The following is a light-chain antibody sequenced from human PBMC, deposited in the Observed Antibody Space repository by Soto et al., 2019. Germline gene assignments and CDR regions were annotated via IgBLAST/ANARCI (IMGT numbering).Light chain of an antibody. V-gene: IGKV3-20*01. CDR3: QQYGTSPIT. CDR1: QTVSSY. J-gene: IGKJ5*01. Sequence: ENVLTQSPGTLSLSPGERATLFCRASQTVSSYFTWYQQRPGQAPRLLISGASRRATGIPDRFIGSGSGTDFTLTISRLEPEDFALYYCQQYGTSPITFGQGTRLEIK. CDR2: GAS.